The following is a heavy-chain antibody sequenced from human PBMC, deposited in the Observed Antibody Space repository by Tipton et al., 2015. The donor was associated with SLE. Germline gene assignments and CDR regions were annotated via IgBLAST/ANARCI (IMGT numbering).Heavy chain of an antibody. V-gene: IGHV3-21*01. D-gene: IGHD4-17*01. Sequence: GSLRLSCAASGFTFSPYTMNWVRQAPGKGLEWVSSISSSGTYKYYADSVRGRFTISRDNSKNSLFLQMNSLRAEDTAVYYCARERYGDSPPGVFDIWGQGTMVTVSS. CDR3: ARERYGDSPPGVFDI. J-gene: IGHJ3*02. CDR2: ISSSGTYK. CDR1: GFTFSPYT.